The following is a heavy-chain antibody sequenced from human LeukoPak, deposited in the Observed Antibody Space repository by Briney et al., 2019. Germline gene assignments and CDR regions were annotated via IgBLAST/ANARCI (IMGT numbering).Heavy chain of an antibody. CDR1: GYTLTSYY. D-gene: IGHD6-19*01. V-gene: IGHV1-46*01. CDR2: INPIGWNT. CDR3: ARDPGSGWYAHAFDI. Sequence: GASVNVSYKSSGYTLTSYYMHWVRQASGQGLEWRGIINPIGWNTRYAQKFQGGITKTRDMPKRTVYMELSSLSSEDTAVYYCARDPGSGWYAHAFDICGEGTMVTVSS. J-gene: IGHJ3*02.